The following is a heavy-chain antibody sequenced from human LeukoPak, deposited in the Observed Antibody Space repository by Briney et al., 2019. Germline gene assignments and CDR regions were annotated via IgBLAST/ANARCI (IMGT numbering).Heavy chain of an antibody. Sequence: SETLSLTCTVSGGSISSGGYYWSWIRQHPGKGLEWIGYIYYSGSTYYNPSLKSRVTISVDTSKNQFSLKLSSVTAADTAVYYCARGELRRYFDYWGQGTLVTVSS. CDR3: ARGELRRYFDY. V-gene: IGHV4-31*03. J-gene: IGHJ4*02. CDR2: IYYSGST. D-gene: IGHD3-10*01. CDR1: GGSISSGGYY.